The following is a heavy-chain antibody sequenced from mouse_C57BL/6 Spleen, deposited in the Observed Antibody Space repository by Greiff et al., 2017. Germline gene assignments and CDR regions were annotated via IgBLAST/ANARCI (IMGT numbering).Heavy chain of an antibody. V-gene: IGHV1-81*01. CDR3: ARPPISYYYGSSYVDYFDY. CDR1: GYTFTSYG. D-gene: IGHD1-1*01. CDR2: IYPRSGNT. Sequence: VKLQESGAELARPGASVKLSCKASGYTFTSYGISWVKQRTGQGLEWIGEIYPRSGNTYYNEKFKGKATLTADKSSSTAYMELRSLPSEDSAVYFCARPPISYYYGSSYVDYFDYWGQGTTLTVSS. J-gene: IGHJ2*01.